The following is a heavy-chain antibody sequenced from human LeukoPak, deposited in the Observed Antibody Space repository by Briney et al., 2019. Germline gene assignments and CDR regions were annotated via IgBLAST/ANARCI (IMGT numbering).Heavy chain of an antibody. CDR3: ARDAYYYDSSGYVTRENDAFDI. CDR2: INPSGGST. CDR1: EYTFTSYY. J-gene: IGHJ3*02. D-gene: IGHD3-22*01. Sequence: GASVKVSCKASEYTFTSYYMHWVRQAPGQGLEWMGIINPSGGSTSYAQKFQGRVTMTRDMSTSTVYMELSSLRSEDTAVYYCARDAYYYDSSGYVTRENDAFDIWGQGTMVTVSS. V-gene: IGHV1-46*01.